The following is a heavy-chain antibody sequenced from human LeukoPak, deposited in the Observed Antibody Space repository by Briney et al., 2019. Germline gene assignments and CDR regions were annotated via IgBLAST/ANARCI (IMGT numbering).Heavy chain of an antibody. V-gene: IGHV4-38-2*01. Sequence: SETLSLTCAVSGYSISSGYYWGWIRQPPGKGLEWIGSICHSGSTYYNPSLKSRVTISVDTSKNQFSLELSSVTAADTAVYYCARNVGGYCGSSSCYSFDVWGQGTMVTVSS. J-gene: IGHJ3*01. CDR3: ARNVGGYCGSSSCYSFDV. CDR2: ICHSGST. CDR1: GYSISSGYY. D-gene: IGHD2-2*02.